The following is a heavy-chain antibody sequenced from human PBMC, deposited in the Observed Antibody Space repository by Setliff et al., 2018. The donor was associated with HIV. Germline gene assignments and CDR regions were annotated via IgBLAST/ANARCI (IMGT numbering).Heavy chain of an antibody. CDR2: ITHSGST. CDR1: GGSFSGYY. V-gene: IGHV4-34*01. D-gene: IGHD5-12*01. J-gene: IGHJ6*03. Sequence: SETLSLTCAVYGGSFSGYYWTWIRQPPGKGLEWIGEITHSGSTNYNPSLETRVTISVDTSKNQFSLKLSSVTAADTAVYCCAKGVASLQYYYYYMDVWGKGTTVTVSS. CDR3: AKGVASLQYYYYYMDV.